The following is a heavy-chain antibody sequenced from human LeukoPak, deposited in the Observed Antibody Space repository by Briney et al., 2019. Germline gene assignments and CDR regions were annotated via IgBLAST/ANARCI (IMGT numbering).Heavy chain of an antibody. D-gene: IGHD2/OR15-2a*01. CDR2: IYVTGST. CDR3: ARAPFDGWFDP. Sequence: SETLSLTCTVSGASISSYYWSWIRQPAGKALEWIGRIYVTGSTTYNPSLESRVTMSLDTSKNHFSLKLSSVTAADTAVYYCARAPFDGWFDPWGQGTLVTVSS. J-gene: IGHJ5*02. V-gene: IGHV4-4*07. CDR1: GASISSYY.